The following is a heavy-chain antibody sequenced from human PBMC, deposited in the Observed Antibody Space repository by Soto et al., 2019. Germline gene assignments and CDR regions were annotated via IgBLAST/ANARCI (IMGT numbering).Heavy chain of an antibody. V-gene: IGHV3-30*18. D-gene: IGHD3-3*01. Sequence: GGSLRLSCAASGFTFSSYGMHWVRQAPGKGLEWVAVISYDGSNKYYADSVKGRFTIFRDNSKNTLYLQMNSLIAEDTAVYYCAKEVWSGPMDVWGQGTTVTVSS. J-gene: IGHJ6*02. CDR1: GFTFSSYG. CDR2: ISYDGSNK. CDR3: AKEVWSGPMDV.